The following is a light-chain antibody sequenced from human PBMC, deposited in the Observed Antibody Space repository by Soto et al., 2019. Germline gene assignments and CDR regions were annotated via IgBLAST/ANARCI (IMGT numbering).Light chain of an antibody. CDR1: SSNIGSNT. CDR2: SNN. J-gene: IGLJ2*01. V-gene: IGLV1-44*01. CDR3: AAWHDSLDGHVV. Sequence: QSVLTQPPSASGTPGQRVTLSCSGTSSNIGSNTANWYQKLTGTAHELLIYSNNQLPSGVPDRFSVSKSGTSASRDISRRQSEDDADYYSAAWHDSLDGHVVFGGGTKVTVL.